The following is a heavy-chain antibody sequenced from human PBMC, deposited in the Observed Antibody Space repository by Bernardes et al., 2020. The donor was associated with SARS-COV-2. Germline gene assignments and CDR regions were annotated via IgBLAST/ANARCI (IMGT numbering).Heavy chain of an antibody. D-gene: IGHD4-17*01. V-gene: IGHV1-18*04. CDR1: GYTFTTYA. J-gene: IGHJ4*02. CDR3: ARNLYGDLDF. Sequence: ASVKVSCKPSGYTFTTYALGWVRQAPGQGLEWMGWINTKSGNTNYAPKLQDRLTLTTDTSTSTAYMELRSLRSDDTAVYYCARNLYGDLDFWGQGTLVTVSS. CDR2: INTKSGNT.